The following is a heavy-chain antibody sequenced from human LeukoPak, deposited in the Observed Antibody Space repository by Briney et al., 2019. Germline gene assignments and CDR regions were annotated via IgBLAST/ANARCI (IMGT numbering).Heavy chain of an antibody. CDR3: ARVGSSWYYFDY. V-gene: IGHV4-59*12. Sequence: SETLSLTCTVSGGSISSYYWSWIRQPPGKGLEWIGYIYYSGSTNYNPSLKSRVTMSVDTSKNQFSLKLSSVTAADTAVYYCARVGSSWYYFDYWGQGTLVTVSS. CDR1: GGSISSYY. J-gene: IGHJ4*02. D-gene: IGHD6-13*01. CDR2: IYYSGST.